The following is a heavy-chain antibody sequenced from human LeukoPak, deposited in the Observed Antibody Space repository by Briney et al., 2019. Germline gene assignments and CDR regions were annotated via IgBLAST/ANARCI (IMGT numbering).Heavy chain of an antibody. D-gene: IGHD3-10*01. Sequence: SETLSLTCAVYGGSFSGYYWSWIRQPPGKGLEWIGYIYYSGSTKYNPSLKSRVTISVDTSKNQVSLKLTSVTAADTAVYYCTKGRGIWGQGTLVTVSS. V-gene: IGHV4-34*11. CDR2: IYYSGST. CDR1: GGSFSGYY. J-gene: IGHJ4*02. CDR3: TKGRGI.